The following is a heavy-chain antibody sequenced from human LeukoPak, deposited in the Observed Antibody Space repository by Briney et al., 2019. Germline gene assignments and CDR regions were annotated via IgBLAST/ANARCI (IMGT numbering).Heavy chain of an antibody. V-gene: IGHV3-49*04. CDR1: GFTFGDYA. J-gene: IGHJ5*02. D-gene: IGHD3-10*01. CDR3: TRGITMVRS. Sequence: QPGRSLRLSCTASGFTFGDYAMSWVRQAPGKGLEWVSFIRSKAYGGTTEYAASVKGRFTISRDDSKSIAYLQMNSLKTEDTAVYYCTRGITMVRSWGQGTLVTVSS. CDR2: IRSKAYGGTT.